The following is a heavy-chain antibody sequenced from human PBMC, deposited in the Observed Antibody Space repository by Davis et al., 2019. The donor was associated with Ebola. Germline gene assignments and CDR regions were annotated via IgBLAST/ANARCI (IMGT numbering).Heavy chain of an antibody. J-gene: IGHJ1*01. Sequence: ASVKVSCKASGYTFTSYYMHWVRQAPGQGLEWMGIINPSGGSTSYAQKFQGRVTMTRDTSTSTVYMELSSLRSEDTAVYYCARGGVIAAAGPAEYFQHWGQGTLVTVSS. CDR2: INPSGGST. CDR3: ARGGVIAAAGPAEYFQH. CDR1: GYTFTSYY. D-gene: IGHD6-13*01. V-gene: IGHV1-46*01.